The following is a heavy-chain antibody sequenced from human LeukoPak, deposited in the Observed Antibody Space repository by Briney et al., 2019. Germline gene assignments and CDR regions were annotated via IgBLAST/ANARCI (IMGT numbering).Heavy chain of an antibody. Sequence: GSLRLSCAASGFTFKNAWMSWIRQSPGKGLEWIVSINHSWSTYYNPSLKSRVTISVDTSKNQFSLKLTSVTAADTAVYYCARAPGTTFDYWGHGNMVTVSS. CDR1: GFTFKNAW. V-gene: IGHV4-38-2*01. CDR2: INHSWST. J-gene: IGHJ4*01. CDR3: ARAPGTTFDY. D-gene: IGHD4-17*01.